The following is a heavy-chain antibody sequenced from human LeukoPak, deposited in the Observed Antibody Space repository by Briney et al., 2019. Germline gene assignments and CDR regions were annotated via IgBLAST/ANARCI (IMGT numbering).Heavy chain of an antibody. CDR3: ARRRRGVGATDY. CDR1: SASITSSPYF. D-gene: IGHD1-26*01. CDR2: ISYSGTT. Sequence: SETLSLTCTVSSASITSSPYFWGWIRKSPGKGLEWIGSISYSGTTYYNPSLKSRVTISVDTSKNQFSLKLSSVTAADTAVYYCARRRRGVGATDYWGQGTLVTVSS. V-gene: IGHV4-39*01. J-gene: IGHJ4*02.